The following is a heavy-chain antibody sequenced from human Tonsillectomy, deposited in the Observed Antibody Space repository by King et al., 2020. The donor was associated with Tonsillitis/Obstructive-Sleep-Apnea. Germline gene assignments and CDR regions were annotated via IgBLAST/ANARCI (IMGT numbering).Heavy chain of an antibody. CDR2: IDPSDSYT. Sequence: VQLVQSGAEVKKPGESLRISCKGSGYSFTSYWISWVRQMPGKGLEWMGRIDPSDSYTNYSPSFQGHVPLSADKSISTAYLQWSSLKASDTAMYYCARQSYISSTAAWFDPWGQGTLVTVSS. CDR1: GYSFTSYW. CDR3: ARQSYISSTAAWFDP. D-gene: IGHD6-6*01. V-gene: IGHV5-10-1*01. J-gene: IGHJ5*02.